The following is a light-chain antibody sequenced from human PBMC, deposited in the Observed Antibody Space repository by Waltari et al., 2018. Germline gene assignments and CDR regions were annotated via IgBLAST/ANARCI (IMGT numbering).Light chain of an antibody. J-gene: IGLJ1*01. Sequence: SYELTQSPSLSVSPGQTASITCSGDQLVNQFTSWYQQKPGQPPVLLICQDKRLHPGIPELFSSYTSGNAATLTISETLPVNEADYYCQAWDCRTPVLGSGTKVTVL. CDR2: QDK. CDR3: QAWDCRTPV. V-gene: IGLV3-1*01. CDR1: QLVNQF.